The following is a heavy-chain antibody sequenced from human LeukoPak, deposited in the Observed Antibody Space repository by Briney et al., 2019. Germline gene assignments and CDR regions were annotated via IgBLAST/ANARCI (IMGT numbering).Heavy chain of an antibody. CDR1: GFTFSSYA. V-gene: IGHV3-23*01. Sequence: GGSLRLSCAASGFTFSSYAMSWVRQAPGKGLEWVSAISGSGGSTYYADSVKGRFTISRDNSKNTLYLQMNSLRAEDTAVYYCAKDLNDFWSGYRYYFDYWGQGTLGNVSS. D-gene: IGHD3-3*01. CDR2: ISGSGGST. J-gene: IGHJ4*02. CDR3: AKDLNDFWSGYRYYFDY.